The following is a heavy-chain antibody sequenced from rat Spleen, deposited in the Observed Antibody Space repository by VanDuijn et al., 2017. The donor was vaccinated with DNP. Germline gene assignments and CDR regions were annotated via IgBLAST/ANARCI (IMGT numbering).Heavy chain of an antibody. Sequence: EVQLVESGGGLVQPGRSLNLSCAASRLTFSNYDMAWVRQTPTKGLDWVASISTSGGRTYHRDSVKGRFTVSRDNARGTLYLQMDSLRSDDTATYYCATSTGISLYAMDAWGQGTSVTVSS. J-gene: IGHJ4*01. CDR1: RLTFSNYD. V-gene: IGHV5-27*01. CDR2: ISTSGGRT. D-gene: IGHD1-9*01. CDR3: ATSTGISLYAMDA.